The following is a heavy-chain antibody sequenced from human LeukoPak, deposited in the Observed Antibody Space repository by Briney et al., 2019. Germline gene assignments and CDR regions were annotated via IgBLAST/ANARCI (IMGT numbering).Heavy chain of an antibody. Sequence: PGGSLRLSCAASGFTFSSYAMSWVRQAPGKGLEWVSAISGSGGSTYYADSVKGRFTISRDNSKNTLYLQMNSLRAEDTAVYYCAKDLLNNEGYYYDSSGYYADAFDIWGQGTMVTVSS. D-gene: IGHD3-22*01. CDR3: AKDLLNNEGYYYDSSGYYADAFDI. CDR2: ISGSGGST. J-gene: IGHJ3*02. V-gene: IGHV3-23*01. CDR1: GFTFSSYA.